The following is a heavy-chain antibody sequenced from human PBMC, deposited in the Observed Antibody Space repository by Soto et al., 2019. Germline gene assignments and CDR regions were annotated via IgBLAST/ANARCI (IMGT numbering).Heavy chain of an antibody. CDR2: IYYTGNT. CDR3: ASGHDAYKVRY. D-gene: IGHD1-1*01. CDR1: GGSISSGGTGSY. V-gene: IGHV4-31*01. J-gene: IGHJ4*02. Sequence: QVQLQESGPGLVKPSQTLSLTCTVSGGSISSGGTGSYWTWIRQLPGKGLEWIGYIYYTGNTYYNPPLKSLPTISIDTSENQSPLKLTAVTAADTAVYFCASGHDAYKVRYWGQGTLVTVSS.